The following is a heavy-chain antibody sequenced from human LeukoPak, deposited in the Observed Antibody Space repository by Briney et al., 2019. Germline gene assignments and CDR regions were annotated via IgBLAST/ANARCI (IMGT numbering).Heavy chain of an antibody. V-gene: IGHV3-66*01. CDR1: GFTVSNNY. CDR3: ARETGYGDYKGGYGMDV. Sequence: GGSLRLSCAASGFTVSNNYMSWVRPAPGKGLDLVSIIYRGGSTYYADSVKGRFTISRDNSKNTLYLQMNSLTADDTAEYYCARETGYGDYKGGYGMDVWGQGTTVTVSS. CDR2: IYRGGST. J-gene: IGHJ6*02. D-gene: IGHD4-17*01.